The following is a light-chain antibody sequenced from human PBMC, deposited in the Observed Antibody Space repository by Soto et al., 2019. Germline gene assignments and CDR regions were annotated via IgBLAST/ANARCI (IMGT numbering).Light chain of an antibody. CDR3: QQYSSYSGT. J-gene: IGKJ1*01. CDR1: QSVNSW. V-gene: IGKV1-5*03. Sequence: DIPMTQSPSTLSASVGERVTVTCRASQSVNSWLAWYQQKPGKAPKLLIYKASSLENEVPSRFSGSGSGTEFTLTISSLQPDDFATYYCQQYSSYSGTFGQGTKVEIK. CDR2: KAS.